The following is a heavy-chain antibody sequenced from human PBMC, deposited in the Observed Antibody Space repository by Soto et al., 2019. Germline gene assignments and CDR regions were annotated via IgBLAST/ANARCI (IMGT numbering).Heavy chain of an antibody. CDR3: ARDHHRYSGYDEVDY. CDR1: GFTFSDYY. J-gene: IGHJ4*02. D-gene: IGHD5-12*01. V-gene: IGHV3-11*05. CDR2: ISSSSSYT. Sequence: QVQLVESGGGLVKPGGSLRLSCVASGFTFSDYYMSWIRQAPGKGLEWVSYISSSSSYTNYADSVKGRFTISRDNAKNSLYLQMTSLRAEDTAVYYCARDHHRYSGYDEVDYWGQGTLVTVSS.